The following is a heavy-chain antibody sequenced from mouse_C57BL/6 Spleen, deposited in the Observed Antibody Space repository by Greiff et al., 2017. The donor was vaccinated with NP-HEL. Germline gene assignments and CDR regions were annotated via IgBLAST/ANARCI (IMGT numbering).Heavy chain of an antibody. CDR3: ARRGYDGPFAY. Sequence: VQLQQSGPELVKPGASVKLSCKASGYTFTSYDINWVKQRPGQGLEWIGWIYPRDGSTKYNEKFKGKATLTVDTSSSTAYMELHSLTSEDSAVYFCARRGYDGPFAYWGQGTLVTVSA. J-gene: IGHJ3*01. V-gene: IGHV1-85*01. CDR1: GYTFTSYD. CDR2: IYPRDGST. D-gene: IGHD2-2*01.